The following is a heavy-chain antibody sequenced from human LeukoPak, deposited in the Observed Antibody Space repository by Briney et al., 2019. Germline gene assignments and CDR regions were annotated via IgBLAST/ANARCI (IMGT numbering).Heavy chain of an antibody. J-gene: IGHJ4*02. CDR1: GDSISRYY. V-gene: IGHV4-59*01. Sequence: PSETLSLTCTVSGDSISRYYWSWYRQSPGKGLEWIGYVHYSGTISYNPSPQSRITMSVDTSKNQFSLRLSSVTAADTAVYYCARVKYYYDGSAYSAFYYFDYWGQGTLVTVSS. CDR3: ARVKYYYDGSAYSAFYYFDY. CDR2: VHYSGTI. D-gene: IGHD3-22*01.